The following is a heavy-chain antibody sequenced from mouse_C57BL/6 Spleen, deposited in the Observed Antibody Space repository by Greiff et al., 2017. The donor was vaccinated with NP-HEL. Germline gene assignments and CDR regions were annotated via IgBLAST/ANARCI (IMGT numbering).Heavy chain of an antibody. CDR3: AREGYGSRFED. Sequence: QVQLQQPGAELVRPGTSVKLSCKASGYTFTSYWMHWVKQRPGQGLEWIGAIYPSDSYTNYNQKFKGKATLTVDTSSSTAYMQLSSLTSEDSAVYNCAREGYGSRFEDWGQGTTGTVSS. CDR2: IYPSDSYT. J-gene: IGHJ2*01. D-gene: IGHD1-1*01. CDR1: GYTFTSYW. V-gene: IGHV1-59*01.